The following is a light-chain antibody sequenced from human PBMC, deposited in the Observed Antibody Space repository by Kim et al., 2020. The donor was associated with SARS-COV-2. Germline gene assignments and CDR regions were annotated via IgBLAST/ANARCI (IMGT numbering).Light chain of an antibody. CDR3: QQYNTLIT. CDR1: QRVSSN. J-gene: IGKJ5*01. V-gene: IGKV3-15*01. CDR2: DAS. Sequence: SVSPVESAPLSCRASQRVSSNLAWYQQKPGPAPRLLIYDASTRATGIPATFSGSGSGTEFTLTISSLQSEDFAVYYCQQYNTLITFGQGTRLEIK.